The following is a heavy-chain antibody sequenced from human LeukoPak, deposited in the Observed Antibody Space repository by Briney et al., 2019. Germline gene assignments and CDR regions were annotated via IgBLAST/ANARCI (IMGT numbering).Heavy chain of an antibody. CDR3: ARSCSGGSCYRTSYYFDD. V-gene: IGHV1-8*01. Sequence: ASVKVSCKASGYTFTSYDINWVRQATGQGLEWMGWMNPNSGNTGYAQKFQGRVTMTRNTSISTAYMELSSLRSEDTAVYYCARSCSGGSCYRTSYYFDDWGQGTLVTVSS. D-gene: IGHD2-15*01. CDR1: GYTFTSYD. CDR2: MNPNSGNT. J-gene: IGHJ4*02.